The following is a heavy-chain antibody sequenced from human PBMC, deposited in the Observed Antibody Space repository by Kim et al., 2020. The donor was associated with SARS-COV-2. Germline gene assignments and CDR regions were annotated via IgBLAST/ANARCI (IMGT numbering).Heavy chain of an antibody. Sequence: GGSLRLSCAASGFTFSNYWMNWVRQAPGKGLGWVANMNQHGSVKRYVDSVKGRFTISRDNAKNSLYLQMNTLGAEDTALYYCTTGTTYWGQGALVTVSS. CDR1: GFTFSNYW. J-gene: IGHJ4*02. CDR2: MNQHGSVK. V-gene: IGHV3-7*05. CDR3: TTGTTY.